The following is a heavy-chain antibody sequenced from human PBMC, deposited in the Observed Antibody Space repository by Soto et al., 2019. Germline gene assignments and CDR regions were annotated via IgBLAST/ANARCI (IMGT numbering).Heavy chain of an antibody. Sequence: GGSLRLSCAASGFTFSSYAMSWVRQAPGKGLEWVSAISGSGGSTYYADSVKGRFTISRDNSKNTLYLQMNSLRAEDTAVYYCAKDLLLWFGELLPPSVWFDPWGQGTLVTVSS. CDR2: ISGSGGST. J-gene: IGHJ5*02. D-gene: IGHD3-10*01. V-gene: IGHV3-23*01. CDR3: AKDLLLWFGELLPPSVWFDP. CDR1: GFTFSSYA.